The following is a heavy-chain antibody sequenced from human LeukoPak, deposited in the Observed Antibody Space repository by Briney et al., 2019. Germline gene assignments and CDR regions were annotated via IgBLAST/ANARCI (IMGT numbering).Heavy chain of an antibody. J-gene: IGHJ4*02. D-gene: IGHD6-13*01. CDR1: GFTFGDYA. Sequence: GGSLRLSCTASGFTFGDYAMSWFRQAPGKGLEWVGFIRSKAYGGTTEYAASVKGRFTISGDDSKSIAYLQMNSLKTEDTAVYYCSIAAKINDYWGQGTLVTVSS. V-gene: IGHV3-49*03. CDR3: SIAAKINDY. CDR2: IRSKAYGGTT.